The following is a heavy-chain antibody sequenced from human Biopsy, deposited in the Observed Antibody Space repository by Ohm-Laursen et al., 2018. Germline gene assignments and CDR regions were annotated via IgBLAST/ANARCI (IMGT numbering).Heavy chain of an antibody. D-gene: IGHD7-27*01. V-gene: IGHV4-59*07. CDR1: GGSIKSYY. J-gene: IGHJ4*02. CDR2: IYYTGHT. Sequence: SDTLSLTCPVSGGSIKSYYWNWIRQSPGKGLEWIGFIYYTGHTNYNPSLKSRATISVDTSKNQSSLKVISVTAADTAVYYCARLTGDPSYWGQGILVTVSS. CDR3: ARLTGDPSY.